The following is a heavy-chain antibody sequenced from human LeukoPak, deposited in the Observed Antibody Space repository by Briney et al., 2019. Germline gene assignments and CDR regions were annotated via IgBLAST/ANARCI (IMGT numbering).Heavy chain of an antibody. V-gene: IGHV3-21*01. J-gene: IGHJ6*02. D-gene: IGHD2-2*02. CDR2: ISSSSSYI. CDR3: ARGHIVVVPAAILPGMDV. Sequence: GGSLRLSCAASGFTFSSYSMNWVRQATGNGLEWVSSISSSSSYIYYADSVKGRFTISRDNAKNSLYLQMNSLRAEDTAVYYCARGHIVVVPAAILPGMDVWGQGTTVTVSS. CDR1: GFTFSSYS.